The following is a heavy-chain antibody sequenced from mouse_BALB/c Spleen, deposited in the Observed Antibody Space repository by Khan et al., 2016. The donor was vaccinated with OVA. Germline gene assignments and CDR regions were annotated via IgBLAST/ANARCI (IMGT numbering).Heavy chain of an antibody. CDR3: ARKHWYFDV. CDR2: INTYTGEP. Sequence: QIQLVQSGPELKKPGETFKISCKASGYTFTNYGVNWVKQAPGKGLKWMGWINTYTGEPTYADDFEGRFAFSLETSASTAYLQINNLKNEDTATYFCARKHWYFDVWGAGTTVTVSS. CDR1: GYTFTNYG. J-gene: IGHJ1*01. V-gene: IGHV9-3-1*01.